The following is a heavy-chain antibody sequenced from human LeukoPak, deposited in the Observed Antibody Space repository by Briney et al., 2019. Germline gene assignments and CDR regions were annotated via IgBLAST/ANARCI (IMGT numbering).Heavy chain of an antibody. Sequence: GGSLRLSCAASGITFINAWVNWFRQAPGKGLNWVGRIKSRSDGGTTDYATPVKGRYTISRDDPKATVYLQMESLKIEDTAVYYCTTPLTTVTTLPFDSWGQGTLVTVSS. CDR3: TTPLTTVTTLPFDS. V-gene: IGHV3-15*01. J-gene: IGHJ4*02. D-gene: IGHD4-17*01. CDR1: GITFINAW. CDR2: IKSRSDGGTT.